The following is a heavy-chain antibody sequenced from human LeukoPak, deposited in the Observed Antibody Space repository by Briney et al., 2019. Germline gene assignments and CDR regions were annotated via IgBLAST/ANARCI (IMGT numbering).Heavy chain of an antibody. D-gene: IGHD4/OR15-4a*01. CDR1: GFSFITYA. J-gene: IGHJ4*02. Sequence: PGGSLRLPCAASGFSFITYAMSWVRQAPGKGLEWVSGIGNGGGSTYYADSVKGRFTISRDNSKNTLYLQMNSLRAEDTAVYYCARGFRPGASNSPFDYWGQGTLVTVSS. V-gene: IGHV3-23*01. CDR2: IGNGGGST. CDR3: ARGFRPGASNSPFDY.